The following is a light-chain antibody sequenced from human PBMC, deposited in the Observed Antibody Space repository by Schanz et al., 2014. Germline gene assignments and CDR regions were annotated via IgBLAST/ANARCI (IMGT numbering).Light chain of an antibody. CDR1: SSDVGGYNS. Sequence: QSVLTQPASVSGSPGQSITISCTGTSSDVGGYNSVSWYQQHPGKAPKLIIYDVSVRPSGVPDRFSGSKSGNTASLTVSGLQAEDEADYYCSTWDDILNGQGVFGGGTKLTVL. V-gene: IGLV2-14*03. CDR2: DVS. J-gene: IGLJ3*02. CDR3: STWDDILNGQGV.